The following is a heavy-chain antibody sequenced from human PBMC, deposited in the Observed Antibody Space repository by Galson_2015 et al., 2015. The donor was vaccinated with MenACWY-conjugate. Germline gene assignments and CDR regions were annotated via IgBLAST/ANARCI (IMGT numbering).Heavy chain of an antibody. Sequence: SLRLSCAASGFSFDDYAMHWVRHAPGKGLEWVSGIGWHSGNIAYADSVKGRFTISRDTAKNSLYLQMNSLRAEDTAFYYCAKDRYPNPGWYFDLWGRGTLVIVSS. CDR3: AKDRYPNPGWYFDL. V-gene: IGHV3-9*01. D-gene: IGHD3-9*01. J-gene: IGHJ2*01. CDR1: GFSFDDYA. CDR2: IGWHSGNI.